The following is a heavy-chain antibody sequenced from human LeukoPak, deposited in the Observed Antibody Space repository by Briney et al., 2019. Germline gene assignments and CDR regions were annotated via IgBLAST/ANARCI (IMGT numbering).Heavy chain of an antibody. CDR1: GFTVSSNY. CDR2: IYIGGTT. J-gene: IGHJ4*02. CDR3: ARENYCSGGSCFNFDY. V-gene: IGHV3-66*01. D-gene: IGHD2-15*01. Sequence: GGSLRLSCAASGFTVSSNYMSWVRQAPGKGLEWVSVIYIGGTTYYADSVKGRFTISRDNSKNTLYLQMNSLRAEDTAVYYCARENYCSGGSCFNFDYWGQGTLVTVSS.